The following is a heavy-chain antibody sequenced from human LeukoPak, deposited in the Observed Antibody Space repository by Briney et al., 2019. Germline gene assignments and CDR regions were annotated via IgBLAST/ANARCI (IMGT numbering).Heavy chain of an antibody. CDR2: IYSGGST. CDR1: GGSISSSSYY. V-gene: IGHV4-39*07. J-gene: IGHJ4*02. Sequence: SETLSLTCTVSGGSISSSSYYWGWIRQPPGKELEWIGSIYSGGSTYYNPSLKSRVTISVDRSKNQFSLKLISVTAADTAVYFCARETPERYRGSYFDCWGQGTLVTVSS. CDR3: ARETPERYRGSYFDC. D-gene: IGHD1-26*01.